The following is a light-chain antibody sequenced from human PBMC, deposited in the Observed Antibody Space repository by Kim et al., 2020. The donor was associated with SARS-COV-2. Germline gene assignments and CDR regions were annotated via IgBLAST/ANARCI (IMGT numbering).Light chain of an antibody. V-gene: IGLV2-14*03. J-gene: IGLJ1*01. CDR2: EVS. CDR3: SSYTTGTTLV. CDR1: SSDVGGYNY. Sequence: QSALTQPASVSGSPGQSITISCTGTSSDVGGYNYVSWYQQHPGKVPKLMIFEVSNRPSGVSDRFSGSKSGNTASLTISGLQAEDEADYHCSSYTTGTTLVFGTGTKVTVL.